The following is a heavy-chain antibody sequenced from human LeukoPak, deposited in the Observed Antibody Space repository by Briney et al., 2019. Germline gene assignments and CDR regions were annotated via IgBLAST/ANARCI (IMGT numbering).Heavy chain of an antibody. CDR1: GFNSSNYW. CDR3: ARGGGSYGWFDP. D-gene: IGHD3-16*01. Sequence: GGSLRLSCAASGFNSSNYWMHWVRQGPGKGLVWVSRIDSDGSSTNYADSVKGRFTISRDSAKNTLYLQMNSLRAEDTTVYYCARGGGSYGWFDPWGQGTLVTVSS. V-gene: IGHV3-74*01. J-gene: IGHJ5*02. CDR2: IDSDGSST.